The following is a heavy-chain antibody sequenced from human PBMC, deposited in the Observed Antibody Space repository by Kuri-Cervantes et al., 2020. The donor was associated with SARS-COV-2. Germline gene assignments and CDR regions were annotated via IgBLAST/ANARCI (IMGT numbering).Heavy chain of an antibody. J-gene: IGHJ6*03. CDR2: INHRGDT. CDR3: ARGINGYFFFYYLDV. CDR1: YGTLTGYQ. Sequence: SETLSLTCALHYGTLTGYQWSWIRQPPGRGLEWIGGINHRGDTNYNPALESRVTISRDTSENQFSLRLTSVTAADAAVYYCARGINGYFFFYYLDVWGKGTMVTVSS. D-gene: IGHD2-21*01. V-gene: IGHV4-34*01.